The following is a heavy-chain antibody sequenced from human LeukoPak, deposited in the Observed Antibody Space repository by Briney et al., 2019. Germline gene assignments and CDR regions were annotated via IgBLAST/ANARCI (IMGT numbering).Heavy chain of an antibody. J-gene: IGHJ5*02. CDR2: MNPNSGNT. CDR3: ARAGSVVVPAAWFDP. Sequence: GASVKVSCKASGYTFTSYDINWVRQATGQGLEWMGWMNPNSGNTGYAQKFQGRDTMTRNTSISTAYMELSSLRSEDTAVYYCARAGSVVVPAAWFDPWGQGTLVTVSS. V-gene: IGHV1-8*01. CDR1: GYTFTSYD. D-gene: IGHD2-2*01.